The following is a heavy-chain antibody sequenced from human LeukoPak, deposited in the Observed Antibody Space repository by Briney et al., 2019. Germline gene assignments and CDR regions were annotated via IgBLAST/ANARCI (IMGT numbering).Heavy chain of an antibody. J-gene: IGHJ4*02. D-gene: IGHD3-9*01. CDR2: ISSDGRVE. CDR1: GFSFSSYE. Sequence: PGGSLRLSCAASGFSFSSYEMNWVRQAPGKGLEWVSHISSDGRVETYVDSVRGRFTMSRDNAKNFLFLQMSGLRAEDTAVYYCARDTLNGPFVISLDYWGQEALVTVSS. CDR3: ARDTLNGPFVISLDY. V-gene: IGHV3-48*03.